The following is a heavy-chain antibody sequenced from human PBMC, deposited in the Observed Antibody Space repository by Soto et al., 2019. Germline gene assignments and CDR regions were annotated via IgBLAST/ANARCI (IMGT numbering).Heavy chain of an antibody. Sequence: SVKVSCKASGGTFSSYAISWVRQAPGQGLEWMGGIIPIFGTANYAQKFQGRVTITADESTSTAYMGLSSLRSEDTAVYYCARLRIVGATTGFDYWGQGTLVTVSS. CDR3: ARLRIVGATTGFDY. J-gene: IGHJ4*02. CDR1: GGTFSSYA. CDR2: IIPIFGTA. V-gene: IGHV1-69*13. D-gene: IGHD1-26*01.